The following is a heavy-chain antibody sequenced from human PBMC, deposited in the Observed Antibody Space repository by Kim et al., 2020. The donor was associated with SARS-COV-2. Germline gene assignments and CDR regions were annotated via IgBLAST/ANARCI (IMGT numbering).Heavy chain of an antibody. CDR2: IIPIFGTA. CDR1: GGTFSSYA. CDR3: ARYYDILTGYLNPDSVDAFDI. V-gene: IGHV1-69*13. Sequence: SVKVSCKASGGTFSSYAISWVRQAPGQGLEWMGGIIPIFGTANYAQKFQGRVTITADESTSTAYMELSSLRSEDTAVYYCARYYDILTGYLNPDSVDAFDIWGQGTMVTVSS. D-gene: IGHD3-9*01. J-gene: IGHJ3*02.